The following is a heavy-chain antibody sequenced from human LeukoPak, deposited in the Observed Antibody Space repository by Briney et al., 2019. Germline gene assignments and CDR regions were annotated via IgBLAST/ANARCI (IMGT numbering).Heavy chain of an antibody. CDR1: GFTFSSYA. CDR2: IGSSGRTI. D-gene: IGHD6-19*01. J-gene: IGHJ3*02. Sequence: GGSLRLSCAASGFTFSSYAMSWIRQAPEKGLEWVSYIGSSGRTIYYADSVKGRFTISRDNAKNSLYLQMNSLRVEDTAVYYCARDGKAVAVAFDIWGQGTMVTVSS. V-gene: IGHV3-11*04. CDR3: ARDGKAVAVAFDI.